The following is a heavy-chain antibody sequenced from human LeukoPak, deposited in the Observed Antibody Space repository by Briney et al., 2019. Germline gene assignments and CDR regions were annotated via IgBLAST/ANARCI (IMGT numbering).Heavy chain of an antibody. Sequence: GGSLRLSCTASGFTFGDYAMTWVRQAPGKGLEWVGFIRSKVHGGTPEYAASVKGRFTISRDDSKGIAYLQMNSLKTEDTAVYYCTRDQTPYYWGQGTLVTVSS. J-gene: IGHJ4*02. CDR1: GFTFGDYA. CDR3: TRDQTPYY. V-gene: IGHV3-49*04. CDR2: IRSKVHGGTP.